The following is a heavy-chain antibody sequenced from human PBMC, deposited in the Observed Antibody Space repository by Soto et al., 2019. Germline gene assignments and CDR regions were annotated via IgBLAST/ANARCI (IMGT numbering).Heavy chain of an antibody. D-gene: IGHD6-13*01. J-gene: IGHJ4*02. Sequence: QVQLQQWGAGLLKPSETLSLTCAVNGGSFTGYYGAWIRQSPEKGLEWIGEISHSGTTKYNPSLKSRVTISGDTSKNQFSLKLSSVTAADTGMYYCARNGGNTWYYFDSWGQGTVVTISS. CDR2: ISHSGTT. CDR3: ARNGGNTWYYFDS. CDR1: GGSFTGYY. V-gene: IGHV4-34*01.